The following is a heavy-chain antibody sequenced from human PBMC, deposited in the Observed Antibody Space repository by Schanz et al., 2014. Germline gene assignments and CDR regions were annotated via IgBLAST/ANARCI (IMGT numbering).Heavy chain of an antibody. Sequence: EVQLLESGGGLVQPGGSLRLSCAASGFGFSSYSMNWVHQAPGKGLEWVSYVSRSTPDIYYADSVKGRFTMSRDNAKNSVFLQMNSLRAEDTAVYYCVRDSFFAFDYWGQGTLVTVSS. CDR2: VSRSTPDI. CDR3: VRDSFFAFDY. D-gene: IGHD3-3*01. V-gene: IGHV3-48*01. J-gene: IGHJ4*02. CDR1: GFGFSSYS.